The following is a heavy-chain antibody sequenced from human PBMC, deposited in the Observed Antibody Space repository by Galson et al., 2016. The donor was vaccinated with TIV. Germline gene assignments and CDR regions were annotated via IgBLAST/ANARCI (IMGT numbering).Heavy chain of an antibody. J-gene: IGHJ4*02. CDR1: GFTFSTYA. V-gene: IGHV3-23*01. CDR2: IRVSDGGT. CDR3: VKDGYGSWSRFDY. Sequence: SLRLSCAASGFTFSTYAMSWVRQAPGKGLEWLSTIRVSDGGTSYADSVEGRFTIFRDNSKNTLYLQMNSLRAEDTALYYCVKDGYGSWSRFDYWGQGTLVTVSS. D-gene: IGHD3-10*01.